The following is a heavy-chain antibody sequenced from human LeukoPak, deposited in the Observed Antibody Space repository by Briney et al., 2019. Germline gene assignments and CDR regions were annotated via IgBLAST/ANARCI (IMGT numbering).Heavy chain of an antibody. D-gene: IGHD3-10*01. J-gene: IGHJ6*02. CDR3: AKEGGSGSYYYYGMDV. V-gene: IGHV3-30*18. CDR1: GFTVSSSY. CDR2: ISYDGSNK. Sequence: GGSLRLSCAASGFTVSSSYMSWVRQAPGKGLEWVAVISYDGSNKYYADSVKGRFTISRDNSKNTLYLQMNSLRAEDTAVYYCAKEGGSGSYYYYGMDVWGQGTTVTVSS.